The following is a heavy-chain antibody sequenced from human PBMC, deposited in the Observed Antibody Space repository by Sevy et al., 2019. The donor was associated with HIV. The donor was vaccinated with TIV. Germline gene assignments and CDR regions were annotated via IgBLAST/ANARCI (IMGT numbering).Heavy chain of an antibody. CDR3: ARSLRWDSSSWYFNYGMDV. J-gene: IGHJ6*02. CDR1: GFTFSNHG. CDR2: IRYDGSNE. V-gene: IGHV3-30*02. D-gene: IGHD6-13*01. Sequence: GGSLRLSCAASGFTFSNHGMHWVRQAPGKGLEWVAFIRYDGSNEYYGDSVKGRFTISRENAKNSLYLQMNSLRAGDTAVYYCARSLRWDSSSWYFNYGMDVWGQGTTVTVSS.